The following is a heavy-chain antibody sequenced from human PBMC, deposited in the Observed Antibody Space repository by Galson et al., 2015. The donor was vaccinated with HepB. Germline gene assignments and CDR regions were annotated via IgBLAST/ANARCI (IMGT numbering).Heavy chain of an antibody. CDR3: ARVGYCSGGSCYHSYFDY. V-gene: IGHV1-46*03. J-gene: IGHJ4*02. CDR1: GYTFTRYY. CDR2: INPSGGST. D-gene: IGHD2-15*01. Sequence: SVKVSCKASGYTFTRYYMHWVRQAPGQGLEWMGIINPSGGSTSYAQKFQGRVTMTRDTSTSTVYVELSSLRSEDTAVYYCARVGYCSGGSCYHSYFDYWGQGTLVTVSS.